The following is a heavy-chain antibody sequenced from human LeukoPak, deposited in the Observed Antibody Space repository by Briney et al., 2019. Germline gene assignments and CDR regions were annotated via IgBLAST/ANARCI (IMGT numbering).Heavy chain of an antibody. D-gene: IGHD1-26*01. CDR2: IIPIFGTA. Sequence: SVKVSCKASGGTFSSYAISWVRQAPGQGLEWMGGIIPIFGTANYAQKFQGRVTITTDESTSTAYMELSSLRSEDTAVYYCAREGSIVGASGGAFDIWGQGTMVTVSS. J-gene: IGHJ3*02. V-gene: IGHV1-69*05. CDR3: AREGSIVGASGGAFDI. CDR1: GGTFSSYA.